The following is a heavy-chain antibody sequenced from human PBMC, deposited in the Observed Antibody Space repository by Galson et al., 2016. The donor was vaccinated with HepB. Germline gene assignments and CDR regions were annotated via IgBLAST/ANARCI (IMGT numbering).Heavy chain of an antibody. V-gene: IGHV1-69*13. Sequence: SVKVSCKASGGTFSSYAISWVRQAPGQGLEWMGGIIPIFGTANYAQKFQGRVTITADESTSTAYMELSSLRSEDTAVYYWARRPDSSGYYGDWFDPWGQGTLVTVSS. D-gene: IGHD3-22*01. CDR2: IIPIFGTA. CDR1: GGTFSSYA. J-gene: IGHJ5*02. CDR3: ARRPDSSGYYGDWFDP.